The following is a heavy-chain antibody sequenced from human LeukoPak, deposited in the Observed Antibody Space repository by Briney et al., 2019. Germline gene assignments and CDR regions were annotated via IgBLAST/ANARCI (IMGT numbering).Heavy chain of an antibody. CDR3: ARGPDRLRNWFDS. J-gene: IGHJ5*01. V-gene: IGHV3-66*01. Sequence: GGSLRLSCAASGFTVSNNYMSWVRQAPGKGLEWVSTIYSGGSTYHADSVKGRFTISRDNSKNTLYLQMNSLRAEDTAVYYCARGPDRLRNWFDSWGQGILVTVSS. D-gene: IGHD1-14*01. CDR1: GFTVSNNY. CDR2: IYSGGST.